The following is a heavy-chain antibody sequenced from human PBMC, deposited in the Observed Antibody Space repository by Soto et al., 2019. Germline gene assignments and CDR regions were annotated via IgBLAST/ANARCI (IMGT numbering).Heavy chain of an antibody. CDR3: ARDLLLSELSIAAAGIDY. J-gene: IGHJ4*02. CDR2: IWYDGSNK. CDR1: GFTFSSYG. D-gene: IGHD6-13*01. V-gene: IGHV3-33*01. Sequence: GGSLRLSCAASGFTFSSYGMHWVRQAPGKGLEWVAVIWYDGSNKYYADSVKGRFTISRDNSKNTLYLQMNSLRAEDTAVYYCARDLLLSELSIAAAGIDYWGQGTLVTVSS.